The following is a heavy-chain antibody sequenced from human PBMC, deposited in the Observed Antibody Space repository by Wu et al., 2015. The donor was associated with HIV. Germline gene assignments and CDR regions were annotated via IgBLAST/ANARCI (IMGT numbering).Heavy chain of an antibody. V-gene: IGHV1-2*02. Sequence: QVQLLQSGAEVKKPGASVRVSCKSSGYTFTDYYMHWVRQAPGQGLEWLGWINSNSGGTNFAQKFQGRVTMTRDTSINTAYIELSRLRSDDTAVYFCARGHYYASGNYYFSAPVYWGQGTLVTVSS. CDR1: GYTFTDYY. CDR3: ARGHYYASGNYYFSAPVY. CDR2: INSNSGGT. J-gene: IGHJ4*02. D-gene: IGHD3-10*01.